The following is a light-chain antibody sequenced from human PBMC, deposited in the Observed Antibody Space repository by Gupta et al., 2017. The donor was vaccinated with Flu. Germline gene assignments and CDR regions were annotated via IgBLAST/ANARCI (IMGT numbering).Light chain of an antibody. CDR1: QSVAASY. CDR3: QQYGSSPRT. J-gene: IGKJ1*01. V-gene: IGKV3-20*01. CDR2: DAS. Sequence: EIVLTQSPVTLSLSPGERATLSCRASQSVAASYLAWYQQKPGQAPRLLIYDASTRATGIPDRFSGSGSGTDFTLTISSLEPEDFAVYYCQQYGSSPRTFGQGTKVEIK.